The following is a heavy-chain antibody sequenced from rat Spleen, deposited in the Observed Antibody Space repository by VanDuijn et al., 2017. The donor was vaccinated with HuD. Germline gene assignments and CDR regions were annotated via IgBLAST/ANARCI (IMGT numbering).Heavy chain of an antibody. D-gene: IGHD1-12*03. CDR2: ISPGGGST. Sequence: EVQLVESGGGLVQPGRSLKVSCVASGFTFSDYGMHWIRQAPTKGLEWVASISPGGGSTYYRDSVKGRFTISRDNAKRTLYLQMDSLRSEDTATYYCAIDGYYDAYYPGWFAYWGQGTLVTVSS. CDR1: GFTFSDYG. V-gene: IGHV5-19*01. J-gene: IGHJ3*01. CDR3: AIDGYYDAYYPGWFAY.